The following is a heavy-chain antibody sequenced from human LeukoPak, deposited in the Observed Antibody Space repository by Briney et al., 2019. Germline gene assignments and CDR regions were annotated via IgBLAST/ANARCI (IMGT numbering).Heavy chain of an antibody. J-gene: IGHJ4*02. CDR1: GYTFTSYA. CDR3: ARVQVDSPELDY. Sequence: ASVKVSCKASGYTFTSYAMHWVRQAPGQRLEWMGWINAGNGNTKYSQKFQGRVTITRDTSASTAYMELSSLRSEDTAVYYCARVQVDSPELDYWGQGTLVTVSS. CDR2: INAGNGNT. V-gene: IGHV1-3*01. D-gene: IGHD3-10*01.